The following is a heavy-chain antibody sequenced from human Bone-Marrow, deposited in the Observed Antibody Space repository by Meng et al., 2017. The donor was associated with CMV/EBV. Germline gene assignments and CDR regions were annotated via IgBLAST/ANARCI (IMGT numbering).Heavy chain of an antibody. J-gene: IGHJ3*02. V-gene: IGHV4-61*05. D-gene: IGHD1-26*01. CDR1: GGSISSSSYY. CDR2: IYYSGST. Sequence: SETLSLTCTVSGGSISSSSYYWGWIRQPPGKGLEWIGYIYYSGSTNYNPSLKSRVTISVDTSKNQFSLKLSSVTAADTAVYYCARVFTSFAFDIWGQGTMVTVSS. CDR3: ARVFTSFAFDI.